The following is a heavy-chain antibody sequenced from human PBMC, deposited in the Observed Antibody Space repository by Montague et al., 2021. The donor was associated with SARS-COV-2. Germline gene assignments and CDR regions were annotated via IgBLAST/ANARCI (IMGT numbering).Heavy chain of an antibody. V-gene: IGHV3-7*01. CDR2: IKLDGSEE. J-gene: IGHJ4*02. CDR3: ARAVGSYYGY. D-gene: IGHD1-26*01. Sequence: SLRLSCAASGFIFGDYWMSWVRQAPGKGLEWVANIKLDGSEEYYMDSVKGRFTVSRDNARNSLYLQVNSLRAEDTAVYYCARAVGSYYGYWGQGTLVTVSS. CDR1: GFIFGDYW.